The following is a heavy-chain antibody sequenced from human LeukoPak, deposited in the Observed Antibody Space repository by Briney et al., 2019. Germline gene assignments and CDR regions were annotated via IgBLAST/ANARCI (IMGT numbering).Heavy chain of an antibody. Sequence: PGGSLRLSCAASGFTFSSYAMSWVRQAPGKGLEWVSAISGSGGSTYYADSVKGPFTISRDNSKNTLYLQMNSLRAEDTAVYYCANPLGVRTGGYWGQGTLVTVSS. V-gene: IGHV3-23*01. CDR1: GFTFSSYA. D-gene: IGHD3-10*01. CDR3: ANPLGVRTGGY. J-gene: IGHJ4*02. CDR2: ISGSGGST.